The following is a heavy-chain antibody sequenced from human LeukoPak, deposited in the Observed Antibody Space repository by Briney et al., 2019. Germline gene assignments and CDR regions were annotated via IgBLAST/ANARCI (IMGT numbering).Heavy chain of an antibody. D-gene: IGHD2-15*01. V-gene: IGHV1-2*02. Sequence: ASVKVSCKASGYTFTGYYMHWVRQAPGQGLEWMGWINPNSGGTNYAQKFQGRVTMTRDTSISTAYMELSSLRSEDTAVYYCAIAVEVYYYYYYGMDVWGQGTTVTVSS. CDR1: GYTFTGYY. J-gene: IGHJ6*02. CDR3: AIAVEVYYYYYYGMDV. CDR2: INPNSGGT.